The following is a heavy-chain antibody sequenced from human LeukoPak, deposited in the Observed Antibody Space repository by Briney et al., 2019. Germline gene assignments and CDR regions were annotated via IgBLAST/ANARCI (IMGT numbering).Heavy chain of an antibody. V-gene: IGHV3-48*03. D-gene: IGHD1-20*01. CDR3: ARRHNSMDWYFDV. J-gene: IGHJ2*01. CDR2: ITSSGGNI. CDR1: GFTFDNYE. Sequence: GGSLRLSCVASGFTFDNYEMNWLRQSPGKGPEWLAHITSSGGNIYYADSVKGRFIISRDNAKDSVYLQMNNLRAEDTAVYYCARRHNSMDWYFDVWCRGTLVTGSS.